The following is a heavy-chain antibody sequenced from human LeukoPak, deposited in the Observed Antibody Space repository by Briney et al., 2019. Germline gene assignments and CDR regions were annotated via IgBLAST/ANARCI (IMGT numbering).Heavy chain of an antibody. V-gene: IGHV3-53*01. CDR2: IYSGGST. D-gene: IGHD4-17*01. CDR1: EFTVSSNY. CDR3: AREAVTRNYFDY. Sequence: GGSLRLSCAASEFTVSSNYMSWVRQAPGKGLEWVSVIYSGGSTYYADSVKGRFTISRDNSKNTLYLQMNSLRAEDTAVYYCAREAVTRNYFDYWGQGTLVTVSS. J-gene: IGHJ4*02.